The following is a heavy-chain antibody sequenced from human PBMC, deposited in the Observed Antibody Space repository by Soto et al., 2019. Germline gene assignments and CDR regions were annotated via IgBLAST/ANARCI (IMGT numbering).Heavy chain of an antibody. CDR1: GYTFTSYY. D-gene: IGHD3-3*01. Sequence: QVQLVQSGAEVKKPGASVKVSCKASGYTFTSYYMHWVRQAPGQGLEWMGIINPSGGSTSYAQKSQGGVTMDGDNSTTTVPMGLSGCSSGNTAVHYCARVESGYGGGYYGPFDYSGKGPLVTVSS. V-gene: IGHV1-46*01. J-gene: IGHJ4*02. CDR3: ARVESGYGGGYYGPFDY. CDR2: INPSGGST.